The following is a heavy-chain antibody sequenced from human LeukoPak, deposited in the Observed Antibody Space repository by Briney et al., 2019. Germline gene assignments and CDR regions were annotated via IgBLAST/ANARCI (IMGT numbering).Heavy chain of an antibody. CDR3: ARAQESDAFDI. CDR2: IIPILGIA. CDR1: GGTFSSYA. J-gene: IGHJ3*02. Sequence: SVKVSCKASGGTFSSYAISWVRQAPGQGLEWMGRIIPILGIANYAQKFQGRVTITADKSTSTAYMELSSLRSEDTAVYYCARAQESDAFDIWGQGTMVTVSS. V-gene: IGHV1-69*04.